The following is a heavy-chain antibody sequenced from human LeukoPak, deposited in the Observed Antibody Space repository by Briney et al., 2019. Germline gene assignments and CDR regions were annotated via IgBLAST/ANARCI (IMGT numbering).Heavy chain of an antibody. CDR1: GFSFSEFY. CDR3: ARGDGGGDDILTGYYDGSFDY. V-gene: IGHV3-69-1*01. D-gene: IGHD3-9*01. CDR2: ISSTYTK. J-gene: IGHJ4*02. Sequence: GGSLRLSCAASGFSFSEFYMGWIRQAPGKGLEWISYISSTYTKYYADSVKGRFTISRDNAKNSLYLQMNSLRADDTAVYYCARGDGGGDDILTGYYDGSFDYWGQGTLVTVSS.